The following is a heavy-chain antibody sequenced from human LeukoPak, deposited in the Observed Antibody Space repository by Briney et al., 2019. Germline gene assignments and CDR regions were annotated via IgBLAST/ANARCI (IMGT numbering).Heavy chain of an antibody. J-gene: IGHJ5*02. CDR3: ATGRLWFGEFPPMDLDNWFDP. CDR1: GYTLTELS. D-gene: IGHD3-10*01. V-gene: IGHV1-24*01. CDR2: FDPEDGET. Sequence: GASVKVSCKVSGYTLTELSMHWVRQAPGKGLEWMGGFDPEDGETIYAQKFQGRVTMTEDTSTDTAYMELSSLRSEDTAVYYCATGRLWFGEFPPMDLDNWFDPWGQGTLVTVSS.